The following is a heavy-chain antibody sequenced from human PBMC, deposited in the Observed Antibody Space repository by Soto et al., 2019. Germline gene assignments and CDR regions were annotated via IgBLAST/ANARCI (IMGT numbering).Heavy chain of an antibody. V-gene: IGHV1-3*01. CDR2: INAGNGNT. CDR1: GYTFTGYA. Sequence: ASVKVSCKASGYTFTGYAMHWVRQAPGQRLEWMGWINAGNGNTKYSQKFQGRVTMTTDTSTSTAYMELRSLRSDDTAVYYCARTFVGSSNGHTSDYWGQGTLVTVSS. CDR3: ARTFVGSSNGHTSDY. J-gene: IGHJ4*02. D-gene: IGHD3-16*01.